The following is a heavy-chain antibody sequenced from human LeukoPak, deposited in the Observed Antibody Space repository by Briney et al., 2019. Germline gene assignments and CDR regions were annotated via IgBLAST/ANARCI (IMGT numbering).Heavy chain of an antibody. CDR1: GGSISSYY. CDR3: ARLSIAAPRGAFDI. D-gene: IGHD6-6*01. Sequence: SETLSLTCTVSGGSISSYYWSWIRQPPGKGLEWIGYIYYSGSTNYNPSLKSRVTISVDTSKNQFSLKLSSVTAADTAVYYCARLSIAAPRGAFDIWGQGTMVTVSS. V-gene: IGHV4-59*01. J-gene: IGHJ3*02. CDR2: IYYSGST.